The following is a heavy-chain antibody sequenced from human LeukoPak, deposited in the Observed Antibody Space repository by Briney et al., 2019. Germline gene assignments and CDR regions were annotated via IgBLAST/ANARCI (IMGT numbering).Heavy chain of an antibody. CDR1: GFTFSSYA. V-gene: IGHV3-23*01. Sequence: GGSLRLSCAASGFTFSSYAMSWVRQAPGKGLEWVSAISGSGGSTYYADSVKGRFTISRDNSKNTLYLQMNSLRDEDTAVYYCAKKPMGADYYFDYWGQGTLVTVSS. D-gene: IGHD1-26*01. CDR3: AKKPMGADYYFDY. CDR2: ISGSGGST. J-gene: IGHJ4*02.